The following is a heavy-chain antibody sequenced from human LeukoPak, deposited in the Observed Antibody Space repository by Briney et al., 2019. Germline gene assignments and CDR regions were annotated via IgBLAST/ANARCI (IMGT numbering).Heavy chain of an antibody. J-gene: IGHJ5*02. CDR1: GGSITSDAYY. CDR3: ARANSPNWFDP. D-gene: IGHD2/OR15-2a*01. CDR2: VHTSGST. Sequence: SQTLSLTCTVSGGSITSDAYYWSWIRQPAGKGLEWIGRVHTSGSTNHNPSLKSRVTISLDTSKNQFSLRMSSVTAADTAVYYCARANSPNWFDPWGQGTLVTVSS. V-gene: IGHV4-61*02.